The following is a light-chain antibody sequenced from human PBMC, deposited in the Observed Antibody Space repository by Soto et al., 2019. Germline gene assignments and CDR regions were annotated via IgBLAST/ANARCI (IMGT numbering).Light chain of an antibody. Sequence: EIVLTQSPGTLSLSPGERATLSCRASQSVSSSYLAWYQQKPGQAPRLLIYDASSRATGIPDRFSGSGSGTDFPITISTLEPEDVAVYYCQQYGSSPLTFGGGNKVEIK. CDR3: QQYGSSPLT. V-gene: IGKV3-20*01. CDR2: DAS. CDR1: QSVSSSY. J-gene: IGKJ4*01.